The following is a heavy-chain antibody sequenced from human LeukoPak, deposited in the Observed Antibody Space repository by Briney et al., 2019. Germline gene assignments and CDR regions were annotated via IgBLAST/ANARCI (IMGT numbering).Heavy chain of an antibody. V-gene: IGHV1-69*13. CDR3: ARDFWGRPEMATIGDAFDI. D-gene: IGHD5-24*01. CDR2: IIPIFGTA. J-gene: IGHJ3*02. Sequence: SVKVSCKASGGTFSSYAISWVRQAPGQGLEWMGGIIPIFGTANYAQKFQGRVTITADESTSTAYMELSSLRSEDTAVYYCARDFWGRPEMATIGDAFDIWGQGTMVTVSS. CDR1: GGTFSSYA.